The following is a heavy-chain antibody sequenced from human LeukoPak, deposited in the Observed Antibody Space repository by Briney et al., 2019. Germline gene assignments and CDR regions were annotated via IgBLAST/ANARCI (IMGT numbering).Heavy chain of an antibody. V-gene: IGHV4-4*07. CDR2: IYTSGST. J-gene: IGHJ4*02. CDR3: ARGVRYGDYNY. D-gene: IGHD4-17*01. CDR1: GVSISSYY. Sequence: PSETLPLTCTVSGVSISSYYWSWIRQPAGKGLEWIGRIYTSGSTNYNPSLKSRVTISVDKSKNQFSLKLSSVTAADTAVYYCARGVRYGDYNYWGQGTLVTVSS.